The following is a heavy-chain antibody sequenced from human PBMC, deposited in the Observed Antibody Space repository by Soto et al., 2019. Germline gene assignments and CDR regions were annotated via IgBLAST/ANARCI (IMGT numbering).Heavy chain of an antibody. Sequence: GASVKVSCKAFGYTFTGYYIHWVREAPGQGLEWMGWINPQTGGTSYAQKFQGRVTLSRDTSINTAYLELSRLRFDDAAVYFRARERYQVISDGMDVWGQGTTVTVSS. J-gene: IGHJ6*02. D-gene: IGHD2-2*01. CDR3: ARERYQVISDGMDV. V-gene: IGHV1-2*02. CDR1: GYTFTGYY. CDR2: INPQTGGT.